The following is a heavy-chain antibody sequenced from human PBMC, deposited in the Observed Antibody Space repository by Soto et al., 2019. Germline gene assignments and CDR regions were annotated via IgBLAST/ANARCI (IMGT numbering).Heavy chain of an antibody. CDR2: IYSGGST. V-gene: IGHV3-53*01. D-gene: IGHD1-7*01. CDR1: GFTVSSNY. J-gene: IGHJ6*02. Sequence: GGSLRLSCAASGFTVSSNYMSWVRQAPGKGLEWVSVIYSGGSTYYADSVKGRFTISRDNSKNTRYLQMNSLRAEETAVYYCARGGPHNWNYGYYYYGMDVWGQGTTVTVSS. CDR3: ARGGPHNWNYGYYYYGMDV.